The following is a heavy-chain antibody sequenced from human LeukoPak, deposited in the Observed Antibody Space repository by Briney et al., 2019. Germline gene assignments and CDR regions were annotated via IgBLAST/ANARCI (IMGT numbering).Heavy chain of an antibody. CDR3: AKDGGWYAAFFDY. CDR2: IRYDGSNK. D-gene: IGHD6-19*01. V-gene: IGHV3-30*02. CDR1: GFTFSSYG. Sequence: GESLRLSCAASGFTFSSYGMHWVRQAPGKGLEWVAFIRYDGSNKYYADSVKGRFTISRDNSKNTLYLQMNSLRAEDTAVYYCAKDGGWYAAFFDYWGQGTLVTVSS. J-gene: IGHJ4*02.